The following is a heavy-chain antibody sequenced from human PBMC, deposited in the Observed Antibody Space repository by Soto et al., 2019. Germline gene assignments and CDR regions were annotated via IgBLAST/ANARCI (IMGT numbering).Heavy chain of an antibody. CDR1: GGSISSYY. CDR3: ARDHGYCSSTSCYGPPYYYYYGMDV. D-gene: IGHD2-2*01. V-gene: IGHV4-59*01. J-gene: IGHJ6*02. CDR2: IYYSGST. Sequence: QVQLQESGPGLVKPSETLSLTCTVSGGSISSYYWSWIRQPPGKGLEWIGYIYYSGSTNYNPSLKSRVTISVDTSKNQFSLKLSSVTAADTAVYYCARDHGYCSSTSCYGPPYYYYYGMDVWGQGTTVTVSS.